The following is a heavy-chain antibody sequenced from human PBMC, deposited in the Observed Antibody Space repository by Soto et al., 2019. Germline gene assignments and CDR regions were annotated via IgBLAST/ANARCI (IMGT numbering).Heavy chain of an antibody. Sequence: GGSLRLSCAASGFTFSSYWMHWVRQAPGKGLVWVSRINSDGSSTSYADSVQGRFTISRDNAKNTLYLQMNSLRAEDTAVYYCARDRYSSGGLRIDCWGQGTLVTVSS. D-gene: IGHD6-19*01. V-gene: IGHV3-74*01. J-gene: IGHJ4*02. CDR2: INSDGSST. CDR1: GFTFSSYW. CDR3: ARDRYSSGGLRIDC.